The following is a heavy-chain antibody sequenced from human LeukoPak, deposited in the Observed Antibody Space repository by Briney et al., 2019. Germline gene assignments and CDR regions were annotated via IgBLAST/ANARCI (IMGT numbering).Heavy chain of an antibody. J-gene: IGHJ4*02. CDR1: GFTFSSYS. D-gene: IGHD3-9*01. Sequence: GGSLRLSCAASGFTFSSYSMSWVRQGPGKGLEWVSSISSSSSYIYYADSVKGRFTISRDNAKISLYLQMNSLRAEDTAVYYCARGGERYYDILTGYSTNYLDYWGQGTLVTVSS. CDR3: ARGGERYYDILTGYSTNYLDY. V-gene: IGHV3-21*01. CDR2: ISSSSSYI.